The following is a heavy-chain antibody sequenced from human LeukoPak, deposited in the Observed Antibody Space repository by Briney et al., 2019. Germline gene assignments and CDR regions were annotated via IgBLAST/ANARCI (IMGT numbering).Heavy chain of an antibody. J-gene: IGHJ4*02. D-gene: IGHD2-8*01. CDR2: ISGSGGST. CDR3: AKRDGVF. Sequence: PGGSLRLSCAASGITFSNFAMSWVRQAPGKGLEWVSTISGSGGSTDYADSVKGRFIISRDNSKNTLYLQMNSLRAEDTAVYYCAKRDGVFWGQGTLVTVSS. CDR1: GITFSNFA. V-gene: IGHV3-23*01.